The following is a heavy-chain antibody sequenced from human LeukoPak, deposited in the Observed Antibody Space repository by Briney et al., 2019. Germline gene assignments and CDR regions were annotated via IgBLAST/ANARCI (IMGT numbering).Heavy chain of an antibody. V-gene: IGHV3-30*02. CDR2: TWYDGSNK. Sequence: QPGGSLRLSCAAFGFTFSSYGMHWVRQAPGKGLEWVAATWYDGSNKYYADSVKGRFTISRDNSKNTLYLQMNSLRDEDTAVFYCATDRGWFFDNWGQGTLVTVAS. CDR3: ATDRGWFFDN. CDR1: GFTFSSYG. D-gene: IGHD6-19*01. J-gene: IGHJ4*02.